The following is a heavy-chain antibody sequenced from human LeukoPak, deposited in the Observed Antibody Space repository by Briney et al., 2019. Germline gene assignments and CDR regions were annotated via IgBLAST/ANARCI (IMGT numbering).Heavy chain of an antibody. D-gene: IGHD3-3*01. CDR1: GFTFSSYA. CDR2: ISYDGSNK. J-gene: IGHJ3*02. Sequence: GRSLRLSCAASGFTFSSYAMHWVRQAPGKGLEWVAVISYDGSNKYYADSVKGRFTISRDNSKNTLYLQMNSLRAEDTAVYYCASLFWNGPNDAFDIWGQGTMVTVSS. V-gene: IGHV3-30*04. CDR3: ASLFWNGPNDAFDI.